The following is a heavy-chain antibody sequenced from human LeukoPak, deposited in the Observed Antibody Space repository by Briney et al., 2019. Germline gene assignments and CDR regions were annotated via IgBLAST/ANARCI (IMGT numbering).Heavy chain of an antibody. V-gene: IGHV4-59*11. CDR2: IYYSGST. J-gene: IGHJ5*02. CDR3: ARVLGGSRYGWFDP. D-gene: IGHD2-15*01. CDR1: GGSISSHY. Sequence: NPSEPLSLTCTVSGGSISSHYWSWIRQPPGKGLEWIGYIYYSGSTNYNPSLKSRVTISVDTSKNQFSLKLSSVTAADTAVYYCARVLGGSRYGWFDPWGQGTLVTVSS.